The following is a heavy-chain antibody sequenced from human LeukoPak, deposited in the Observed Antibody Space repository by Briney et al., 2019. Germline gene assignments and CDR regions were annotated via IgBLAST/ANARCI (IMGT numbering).Heavy chain of an antibody. CDR1: GFTFSSYE. Sequence: PGGSLRLSCAASGFTFSSYEMNWVRQAPGKGLEWVSYISSSGSTIYYADSVKGRFTISRDNAKNSLYLQMNSLRAEDTAVYYCAAVIRWLGNDYWGQGTLVTASS. V-gene: IGHV3-48*03. CDR2: ISSSGSTI. CDR3: AAVIRWLGNDY. J-gene: IGHJ4*02. D-gene: IGHD5-24*01.